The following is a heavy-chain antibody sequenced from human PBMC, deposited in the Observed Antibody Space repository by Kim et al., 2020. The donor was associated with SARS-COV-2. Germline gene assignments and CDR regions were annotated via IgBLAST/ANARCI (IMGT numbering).Heavy chain of an antibody. D-gene: IGHD2-15*01. CDR3: ARGAVVLPNWYFDL. CDR1: GGTFSSYA. CDR2: IIPIFGTA. Sequence: SVKVSCKASGGTFSSYAISWVRQAPGQGLEWMGGIIPIFGTANYAQKFQGRVTITADESTSTAYMELSSLRSEDTAVYYCARGAVVLPNWYFDLRGRGTLVTVSS. J-gene: IGHJ2*01. V-gene: IGHV1-69*13.